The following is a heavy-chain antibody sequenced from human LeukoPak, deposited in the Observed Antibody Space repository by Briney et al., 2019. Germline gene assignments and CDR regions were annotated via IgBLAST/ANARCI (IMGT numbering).Heavy chain of an antibody. V-gene: IGHV7-4-1*02. D-gene: IGHD5-12*01. CDR2: INTNTGNP. J-gene: IGHJ4*02. CDR3: AGLIDSGYDFFFDY. CDR1: GYTFTSYA. Sequence: ASVKVSCKASGYTFTSYAMNRVRQAPGQGLEWMGWINTNTGNPTYAQGFTGRFVFSLDTSVSTAYLQISSLKAEDTAVYYCAGLIDSGYDFFFDYWGQGTLVTVSS.